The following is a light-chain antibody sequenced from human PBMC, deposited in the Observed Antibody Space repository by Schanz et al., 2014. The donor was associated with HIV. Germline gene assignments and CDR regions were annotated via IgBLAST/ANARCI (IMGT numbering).Light chain of an antibody. Sequence: VMTQSPLSLPVTPGEPASISCRSSHSLLYSNRFHCLEWYLQKPGQPPQLLIYQGSNRASGVPDRFSGSGSGADFTLKISRVEAEDVGVYYCMQGIHLPPITXXQGTRLEIK. CDR1: HSLLYSNRFHC. CDR2: QGS. J-gene: IGKJ5*01. V-gene: IGKV2-28*01. CDR3: MQGIHLPPIT.